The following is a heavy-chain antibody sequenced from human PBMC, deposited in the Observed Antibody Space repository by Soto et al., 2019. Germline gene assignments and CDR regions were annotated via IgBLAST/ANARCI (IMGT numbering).Heavy chain of an antibody. CDR1: GFSFSNAW. CDR2: IKSKTNGGTT. J-gene: IGHJ4*02. D-gene: IGHD3-3*01. V-gene: IGHV3-15*07. Sequence: LGGSLRLSCAASGFSFSNAWMNWVRQAPGKGLEWVGRIKSKTNGGTTDYAAPVKGRFTISGDDSKNTLYLQMNSLKTEDTAVYYCTTQGPGSWTYFDYWGQGTPVTVSS. CDR3: TTQGPGSWTYFDY.